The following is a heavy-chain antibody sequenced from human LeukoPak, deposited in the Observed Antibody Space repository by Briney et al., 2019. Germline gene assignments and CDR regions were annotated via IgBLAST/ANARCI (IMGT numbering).Heavy chain of an antibody. J-gene: IGHJ5*02. CDR1: GGSISSHY. V-gene: IGHV4-59*11. Sequence: SETLSLTCTVSGGSISSHYWSWIRQPPGKGLEWIGYIYYSGSTNYNPSLKSRVTISVDTSKNQLSLKLSSVTAADTAVYYCARAARAVAARENWFDPWGQGTLVSVSS. CDR2: IYYSGST. D-gene: IGHD6-19*01. CDR3: ARAARAVAARENWFDP.